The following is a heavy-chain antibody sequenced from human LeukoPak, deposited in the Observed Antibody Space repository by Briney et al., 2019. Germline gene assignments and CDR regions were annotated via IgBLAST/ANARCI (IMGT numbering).Heavy chain of an antibody. CDR2: IYTGGIT. CDR3: ARGQVASGGGLDY. V-gene: IGHV3-53*01. Sequence: GGSLRLSCAASGFSISSHFMTWVRQAPEKGLEWVSVIYTGGITHYADSVAGRFTISRDISKNTLYLQMNNLRVEDTAVYYCARGQVASGGGLDYWGQGTLVTVSS. J-gene: IGHJ4*02. CDR1: GFSISSHF. D-gene: IGHD5-12*01.